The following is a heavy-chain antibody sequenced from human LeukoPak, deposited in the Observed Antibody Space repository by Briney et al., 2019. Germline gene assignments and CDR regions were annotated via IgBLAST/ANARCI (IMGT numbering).Heavy chain of an antibody. J-gene: IGHJ4*02. CDR1: GVTFSSYS. V-gene: IGHV3-23*01. Sequence: PGGTLRLSCAASGVTFSSYSMSWVRQAPGKGLEWVAAISRSGGSTYYADSVKGRFTISRYNSKNTLYLQMNSLRAEDTAVYYCAKAYPYSSGWYYWGKGTLVTVSS. D-gene: IGHD6-19*01. CDR3: AKAYPYSSGWYY. CDR2: ISRSGGST.